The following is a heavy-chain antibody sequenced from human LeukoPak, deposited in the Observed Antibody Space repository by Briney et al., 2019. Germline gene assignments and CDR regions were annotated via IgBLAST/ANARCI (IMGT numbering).Heavy chain of an antibody. CDR1: GYSFTNYW. CDR2: IHPRDSET. V-gene: IGHV5-51*01. Sequence: GESLKISCKGSGYSFTNYWIGWVRQMPGQGPEWIGIIHPRDSETVYTPSFRGQVTISADKSTTTAYLQWSSLKASDTAMYYCARSAYTTVTEHDAFDFWGPGTMVTVSS. CDR3: ARSAYTTVTEHDAFDF. J-gene: IGHJ3*01. D-gene: IGHD4-17*01.